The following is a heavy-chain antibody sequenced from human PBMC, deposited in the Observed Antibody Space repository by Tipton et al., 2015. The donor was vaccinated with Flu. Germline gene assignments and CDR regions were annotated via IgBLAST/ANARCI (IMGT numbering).Heavy chain of an antibody. V-gene: IGHV1-2*04. CDR3: ARSMVVVPGARTYEYCGLDV. CDR2: INPNSGGT. J-gene: IGHJ6*02. D-gene: IGHD2-2*01. Sequence: QLVQSGAEVKKPGASVKVSCKAPGYPFTGYYMHWVRQAPGQGLEWMGWINPNSGGTNYAQKFQGWVTMTRDTSISTAYMELSRLRSDDTAVYYCARSMVVVPGARTYEYCGLDVWGQGTTVTVSS. CDR1: GYPFTGYY.